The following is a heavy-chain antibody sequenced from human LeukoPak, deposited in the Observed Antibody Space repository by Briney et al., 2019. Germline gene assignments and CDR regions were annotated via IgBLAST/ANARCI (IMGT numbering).Heavy chain of an antibody. D-gene: IGHD1-26*01. CDR3: ARRLGGTYSYAFDI. CDR1: GYTFTSSW. Sequence: GESLKISCKASGYTFTSSWIAWVRQMPGKGLEWMGIIYPGDSDTRYSPSFQGQVTISSDKSISTAYLQWSSLKASDTAMYFCARRLGGTYSYAFDIWGQGTLVTVSS. V-gene: IGHV5-51*01. J-gene: IGHJ3*02. CDR2: IYPGDSDT.